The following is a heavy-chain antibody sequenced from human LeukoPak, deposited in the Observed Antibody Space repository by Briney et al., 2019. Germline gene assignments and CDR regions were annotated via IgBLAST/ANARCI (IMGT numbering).Heavy chain of an antibody. CDR2: IYYSGIT. CDR3: ARVVHSSSSLDN. Sequence: PSGTLSLTCSFSGTSINSYYWSWIRQPPGRGLEWIGYIYYSGITNYNPSLKSRVTISVATSKNQFPLKLSSVTAADAAAYSCARVVHSSSSLDNWGQGTLVTLSS. V-gene: IGHV4-59*01. J-gene: IGHJ4*02. CDR1: GTSINSYY. D-gene: IGHD6-13*01.